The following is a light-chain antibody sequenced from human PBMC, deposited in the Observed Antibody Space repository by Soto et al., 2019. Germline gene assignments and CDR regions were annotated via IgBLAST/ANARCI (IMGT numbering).Light chain of an antibody. Sequence: EIVLTQSPGTLSLSPGERATLSCRASQSVSSGYLAWYRQKPGQAPRLLIYGASSRATGIPDRFSGSGSGTDFTLTISRLEPEDFAVYYCQQYGGSPTWTFGQGTKVEIK. J-gene: IGKJ1*01. CDR2: GAS. V-gene: IGKV3-20*01. CDR1: QSVSSGY. CDR3: QQYGGSPTWT.